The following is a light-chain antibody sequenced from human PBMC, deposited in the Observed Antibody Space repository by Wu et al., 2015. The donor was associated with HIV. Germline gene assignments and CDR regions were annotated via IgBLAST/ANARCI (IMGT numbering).Light chain of an antibody. Sequence: EIVLTQSPGTLSLSPGQRATLFCRASQTVSHDYLAWYQQKPGQAPRVLIYGASDRATGIPDRFSGSGSGTEFTLTINNLQFEDVAIYYCQQYNNWPPTTFGQGTKVEIK. V-gene: IGKV3D-15*01. CDR2: GAS. J-gene: IGKJ1*01. CDR3: QQYNNWPPTT. CDR1: QTVSHDY.